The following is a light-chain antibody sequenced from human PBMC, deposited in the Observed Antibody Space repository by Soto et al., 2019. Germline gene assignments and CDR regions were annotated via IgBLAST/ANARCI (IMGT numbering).Light chain of an antibody. CDR3: QQYGSAPLYT. J-gene: IGKJ2*01. CDR2: GAS. V-gene: IGKV3-20*01. Sequence: IGLTQSPGTLSLSPGERATLSCRASQSVSSSYLAWYQQKPGQAPRLLIYGASRRATGIPARFSGSGSGTDFTLTISRLEPEDFVVYYCQQYGSAPLYTFVQGTKLEIK. CDR1: QSVSSSY.